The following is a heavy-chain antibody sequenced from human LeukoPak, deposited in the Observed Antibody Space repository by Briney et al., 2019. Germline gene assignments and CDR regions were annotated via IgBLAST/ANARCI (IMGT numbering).Heavy chain of an antibody. V-gene: IGHV3-9*01. Sequence: GGSLRLSCAASGFTFDDYAMHWVRQAPGKGLEWVSGISWNSGSIGYADSVKGRFTISRDNAKNSLYLQMNSLRAEDTALYYCAKGGYSSSSDFDYWDQGTLVTVSS. J-gene: IGHJ4*02. CDR3: AKGGYSSSSDFDY. D-gene: IGHD6-13*01. CDR1: GFTFDDYA. CDR2: ISWNSGSI.